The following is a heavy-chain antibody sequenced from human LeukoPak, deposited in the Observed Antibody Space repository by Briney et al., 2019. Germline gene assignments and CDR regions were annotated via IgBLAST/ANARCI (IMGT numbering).Heavy chain of an antibody. CDR1: GFTFSSYW. CDR3: ARGGYYYGSGSYYNPVYY. Sequence: GSLRLSCAASGFTFSSYWVSWVRQPPGKGLEWIGEINHSGSTNYNPSLKSRVTISVDTSKNQFSLKLSSVTAADTAVYYCARGGYYYGSGSYYNPVYYRGQGTLVTVSS. CDR2: INHSGST. D-gene: IGHD3-10*01. V-gene: IGHV4-34*01. J-gene: IGHJ4*02.